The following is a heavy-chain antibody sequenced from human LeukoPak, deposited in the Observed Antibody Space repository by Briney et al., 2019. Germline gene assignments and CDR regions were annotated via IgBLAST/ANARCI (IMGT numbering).Heavy chain of an antibody. J-gene: IGHJ4*02. CDR1: GFTFSSYE. V-gene: IGHV3-48*03. CDR3: ARDSVGLDKIDD. CDR2: ISSSGSTI. D-gene: IGHD3/OR15-3a*01. Sequence: QPGGSLRLSCAASGFTFSSYEMNWVRQAPGKGLEWVSYISSSGSTIYYADSVKGRFTIPRDNSKNTLYLQMNSLRVEDTAVYYCARDSVGLDKIDDWGQGTLVTVSS.